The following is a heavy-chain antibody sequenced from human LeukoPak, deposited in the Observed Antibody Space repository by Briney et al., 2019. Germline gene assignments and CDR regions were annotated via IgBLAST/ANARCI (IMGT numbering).Heavy chain of an antibody. Sequence: PSETLSLTCTVSGGSISSYYWGWIRQPAGKGLEWIGRIYTSGSTNYNPSLKSRVTMSVDTSKNQFSLKLSSVTAADTAVYYCARDRYYYGSGSYFFDYWGQGTLVTVSS. CDR1: GGSISSYY. CDR3: ARDRYYYGSGSYFFDY. D-gene: IGHD3-10*01. J-gene: IGHJ4*02. CDR2: IYTSGST. V-gene: IGHV4-4*07.